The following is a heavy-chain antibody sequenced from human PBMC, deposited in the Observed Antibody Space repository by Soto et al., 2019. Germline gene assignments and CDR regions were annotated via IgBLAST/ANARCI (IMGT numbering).Heavy chain of an antibody. J-gene: IGHJ5*02. CDR3: ARQYDYDFIWFDP. Sequence: ASVKVSCKASGYTFTGFYMHWVRQAPGQGLEWMGWINPNSGGTNYAQKFQGRVTMTRDTSTSTAYMELRSLRSDDTAVYYCARQYDYDFIWFDPWGQGTLVTVSS. D-gene: IGHD3-3*01. CDR1: GYTFTGFY. CDR2: INPNSGGT. V-gene: IGHV1-2*02.